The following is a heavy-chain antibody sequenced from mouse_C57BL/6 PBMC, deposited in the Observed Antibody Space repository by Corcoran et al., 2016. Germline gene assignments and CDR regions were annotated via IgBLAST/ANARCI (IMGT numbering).Heavy chain of an antibody. CDR1: GYTFTSYG. D-gene: IGHD1-1*01. V-gene: IGHV1-81*01. CDR2: IYPRSGNT. Sequence: QVQLQQSGAELSRTGASVRLSCKASGYTFTSYGISWVEQRTEQGLEWIGEIYPRSGNTYYNEKFKGKATLPADKSCSTADMELRSLTSDDSAVYFCARSGYGSSYVGFAYWGQGTLVTVSA. J-gene: IGHJ3*01. CDR3: ARSGYGSSYVGFAY.